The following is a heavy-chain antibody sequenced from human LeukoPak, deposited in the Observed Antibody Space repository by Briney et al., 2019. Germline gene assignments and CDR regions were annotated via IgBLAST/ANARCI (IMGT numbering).Heavy chain of an antibody. CDR2: INPTDSYT. V-gene: IGHV5-10-1*01. D-gene: IGHD6-13*01. Sequence: GEFRMTSANCGGYSFTNYWTTGGRQVPGKGLEWMGKINPTDSYTSYSPFFQGHVTISADKSIGTAYLQCSSLRASDTAMYYCARLKAAAGGDWGQGTLVTVSS. CDR1: GYSFTNYW. J-gene: IGHJ4*02. CDR3: ARLKAAAGGD.